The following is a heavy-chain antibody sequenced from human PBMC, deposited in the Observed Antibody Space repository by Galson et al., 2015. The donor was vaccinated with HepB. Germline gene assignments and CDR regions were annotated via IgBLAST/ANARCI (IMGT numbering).Heavy chain of an antibody. D-gene: IGHD6-19*01. V-gene: IGHV1-69*13. CDR1: GGTFSSYA. CDR3: ARGAVAGIPELWGY. Sequence: SVKVSCKASGGTFSSYAINWVRQAPGQGLEWMGGIIPIFGTANYAQKFQGRVTITADESTSTAYMELSSLRSEDTAVYYCARGAVAGIPELWGYWGQGTLVTVSS. CDR2: IIPIFGTA. J-gene: IGHJ4*02.